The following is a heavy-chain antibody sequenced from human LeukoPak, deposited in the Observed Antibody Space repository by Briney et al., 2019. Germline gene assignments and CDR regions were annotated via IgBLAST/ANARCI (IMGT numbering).Heavy chain of an antibody. CDR2: ISYDGSNK. CDR1: GFTFSSYG. D-gene: IGHD6-19*01. CDR3: ARGYSSGWHFDY. Sequence: PGGSLRLSCAASGFTFSSYGMHWVRQAPGKGLEWVAVISYDGSNKYYADSVKGRFTISRDNSKNTLYLQMNSLRAEDTAVYYCARGYSSGWHFDYWGQGTLVTVSS. J-gene: IGHJ4*02. V-gene: IGHV3-30*03.